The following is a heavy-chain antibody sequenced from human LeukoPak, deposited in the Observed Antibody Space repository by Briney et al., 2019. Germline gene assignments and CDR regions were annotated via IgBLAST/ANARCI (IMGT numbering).Heavy chain of an antibody. Sequence: SETLSLTCTVSGGSISSSSYYWGWIRQPPGKGLEWIGNIYYSGSTYYNPSLKSRVTISIDTSENQFSLKLSSVTAADTAVYYCAIAVSSWPHERFDYWGQGTLVTVSS. CDR2: IYYSGST. V-gene: IGHV4-39*07. CDR3: AIAVSSWPHERFDY. J-gene: IGHJ4*02. CDR1: GGSISSSSYY. D-gene: IGHD6-13*01.